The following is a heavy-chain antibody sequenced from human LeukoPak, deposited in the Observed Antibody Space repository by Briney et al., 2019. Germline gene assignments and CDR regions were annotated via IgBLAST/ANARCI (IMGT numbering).Heavy chain of an antibody. V-gene: IGHV4-61*08. Sequence: PSQTLSLTCTVSGGSISSGGYYWSWIRQPPGKGLEWIGYIFYSGRTNNNPSLKSRVTISVDTSKNQFSLKLTSVTAADTAVYYCARDVGGSYGDYVPDAFDIWGQGTMVTVSS. J-gene: IGHJ3*02. D-gene: IGHD4-17*01. CDR1: GGSISSGGYY. CDR2: IFYSGRT. CDR3: ARDVGGSYGDYVPDAFDI.